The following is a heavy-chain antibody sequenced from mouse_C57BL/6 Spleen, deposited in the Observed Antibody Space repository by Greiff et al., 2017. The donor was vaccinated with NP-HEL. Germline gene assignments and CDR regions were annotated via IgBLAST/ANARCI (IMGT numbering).Heavy chain of an antibody. V-gene: IGHV5-16*01. CDR3: ARDKGDY. CDR1: GFTFSDYY. Sequence: EVKLVESEGGLVQPGSSMKLSCTASGFTFSDYYMAWVRQVPEKGLEWVANINYDGSSTYYLDSLKSRFIISRDNAKNILYLQMSSLKSDDTATYYCARDKGDYWGQGTSVTVSS. CDR2: INYDGSST. J-gene: IGHJ4*01. D-gene: IGHD1-3*01.